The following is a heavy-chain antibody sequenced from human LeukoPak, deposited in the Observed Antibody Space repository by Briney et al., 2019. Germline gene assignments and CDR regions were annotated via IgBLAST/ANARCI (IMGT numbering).Heavy chain of an antibody. Sequence: GGSVRLSCAASRFTFSSYGMSWVRQAPGKGLEWVAYIQNDGSNEQYADSVKGRFSISRDSSKNILYLQMNSLRAEDTAVYYCAKDRCSNGIGCYYYYMDVWGKGTTVTISS. CDR3: AKDRCSNGIGCYYYYMDV. CDR2: IQNDGSNE. CDR1: RFTFSSYG. J-gene: IGHJ6*03. D-gene: IGHD2-8*01. V-gene: IGHV3-30*02.